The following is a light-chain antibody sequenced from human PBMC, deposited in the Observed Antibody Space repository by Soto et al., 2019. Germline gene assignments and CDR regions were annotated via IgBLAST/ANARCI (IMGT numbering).Light chain of an antibody. CDR1: QSLVYSDGNTY. CDR3: LQGSHRPRT. CDR2: KVS. V-gene: IGKV2-30*01. Sequence: DVVMTQSPLSLPVTLGQPASISCRSSQSLVYSDGNTYLTWFQQRPGQSPRRLIYKVSNRDSGVPDRFSGSGSGADFTLKISRVEAEDVGVYYCLQGSHRPRTFGQGTKVEIK. J-gene: IGKJ1*01.